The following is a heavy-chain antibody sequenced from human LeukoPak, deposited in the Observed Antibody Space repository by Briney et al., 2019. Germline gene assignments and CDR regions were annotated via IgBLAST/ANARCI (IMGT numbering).Heavy chain of an antibody. D-gene: IGHD3-16*01. Sequence: PGGSLRLSCAASGFTFSSYWMSWVRQAPGKGLEWVANIKQDGSEKYYVDSVKGRFTISRDNAKNSLHLEMNSLRAEDTAVYYCARSGGRRGFNDAFDIWGQGTMVTVSS. CDR3: ARSGGRRGFNDAFDI. V-gene: IGHV3-7*01. CDR2: IKQDGSEK. CDR1: GFTFSSYW. J-gene: IGHJ3*02.